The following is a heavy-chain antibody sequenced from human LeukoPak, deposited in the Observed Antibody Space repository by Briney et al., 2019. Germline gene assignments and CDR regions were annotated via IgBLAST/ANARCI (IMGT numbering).Heavy chain of an antibody. D-gene: IGHD5-12*01. CDR1: GYSFTSYW. V-gene: IGHV5-51*01. J-gene: IGHJ3*02. Sequence: GEALQISCKGSGYSFTSYWIGWVRQMPGKGLEGMGIIYPGDSDTRYSPSLQGQVTISADKSISTAYLQWSSLKASDTAMYYCASGVGVATIRGDDAFDIWGQGTMVTVSS. CDR3: ASGVGVATIRGDDAFDI. CDR2: IYPGDSDT.